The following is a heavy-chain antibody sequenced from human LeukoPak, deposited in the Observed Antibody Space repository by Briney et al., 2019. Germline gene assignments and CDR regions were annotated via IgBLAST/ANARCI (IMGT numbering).Heavy chain of an antibody. D-gene: IGHD3-16*01. CDR2: IKHNGDEL. CDR3: ARELRTFDS. Sequence: PGGSLRLSCAASGFTFSSYWMTWVRQAPGKGLEWVANIKHNGDELNYVDSVEDRFTISRDNAKNSLYLHMTSLRAEDTAVYYWARELRTFDSWGQGTLVTVSS. J-gene: IGHJ4*02. V-gene: IGHV3-7*01. CDR1: GFTFSSYW.